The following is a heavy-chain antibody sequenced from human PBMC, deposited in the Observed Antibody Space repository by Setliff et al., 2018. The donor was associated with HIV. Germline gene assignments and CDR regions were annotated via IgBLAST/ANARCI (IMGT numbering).Heavy chain of an antibody. J-gene: IGHJ4*02. V-gene: IGHV1-46*01. CDR2: INPSGGST. CDR1: GYTFTSYY. Sequence: ASVKVSCKASGYTFTSYYMHWVRQAPGQGLEWMEIINPSGGSTSYAQKFQGRVTMTRDTSTSTVYMELSSLRSEDTAVYYCARVARRGYFDYWGQGTLVTVSS. CDR3: ARVARRGYFDY. D-gene: IGHD6-6*01.